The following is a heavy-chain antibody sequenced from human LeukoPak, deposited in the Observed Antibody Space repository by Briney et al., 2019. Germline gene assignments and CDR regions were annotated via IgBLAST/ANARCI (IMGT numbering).Heavy chain of an antibody. CDR2: ISGSGGST. V-gene: IGHV3-23*01. Sequence: GGSLRISYAASGFTFSSYAMSWVRQAPGKGLEWVSAISGSGGSTYYADSVKGRFTISRDNSKNTLYLQMNSLRAEDTAVYYCARDGRNGYEDDYWGQGTLVTVSS. CDR1: GFTFSSYA. CDR3: ARDGRNGYEDDY. J-gene: IGHJ4*02. D-gene: IGHD5-12*01.